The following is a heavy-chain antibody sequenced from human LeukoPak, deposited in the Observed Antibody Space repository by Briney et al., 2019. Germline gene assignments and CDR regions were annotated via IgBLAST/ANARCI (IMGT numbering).Heavy chain of an antibody. CDR2: IYPGDSDT. J-gene: IGHJ4*02. CDR1: GYSFTSYW. CDR3: ARGSYCSGGSCYFDY. D-gene: IGHD2-15*01. V-gene: IGHV5-51*01. Sequence: GESPKISCKGSGYSFTSYWIGWVRQMPGKGLEWMGIIYPGDSDTRYSPSFQGQVTISADKSISTAYLQWSSLKASDTAMYYCARGSYCSGGSCYFDYWGQGTLVTVSS.